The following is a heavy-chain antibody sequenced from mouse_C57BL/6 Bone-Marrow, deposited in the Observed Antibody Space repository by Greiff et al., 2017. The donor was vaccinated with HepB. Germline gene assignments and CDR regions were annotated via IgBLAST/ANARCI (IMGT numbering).Heavy chain of an antibody. Sequence: LQQSGAELVRPGASVKMSCKASGYTFTSYNMHWVKQTPRQGLEWIGAIYPGNGDTSYNQKFKGKATLTVDKSSSTAYMQLSSLTSEDSAVYFCARPTARRDYYAMDYWGQGTSVTVSS. V-gene: IGHV1-12*01. CDR3: ARPTARRDYYAMDY. D-gene: IGHD3-2*01. CDR2: IYPGNGDT. J-gene: IGHJ4*01. CDR1: GYTFTSYN.